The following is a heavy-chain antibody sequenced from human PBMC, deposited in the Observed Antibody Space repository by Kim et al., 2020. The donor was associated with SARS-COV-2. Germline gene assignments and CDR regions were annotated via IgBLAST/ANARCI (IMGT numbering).Heavy chain of an antibody. J-gene: IGHJ4*02. V-gene: IGHV1-18*01. D-gene: IGHD4-17*01. Sequence: ARKLQGRVTMTTDTSTSTAYMELRSLRSDDTAVYYCARDGIDYEGYYFDYWGQGTLVTVSS. CDR3: ARDGIDYEGYYFDY.